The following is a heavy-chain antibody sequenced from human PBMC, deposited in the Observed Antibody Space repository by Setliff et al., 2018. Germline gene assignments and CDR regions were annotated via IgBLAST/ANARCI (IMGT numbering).Heavy chain of an antibody. J-gene: IGHJ5*02. CDR1: GGSISTYH. CDR2: IYYSGTT. Sequence: PSETLSLTCNVSGGSISTYHWSWIRQPPGKRLEWIGYIYYSGTTNYNPSLKSRVTISVDTSKKQFSLKLSSVTAADTALYYCAKADEGPRRASGSYYPLLRFDPWGQGTLVTVSS. CDR3: AKADEGPRRASGSYYPLLRFDP. D-gene: IGHD3-10*01. V-gene: IGHV4-59*01.